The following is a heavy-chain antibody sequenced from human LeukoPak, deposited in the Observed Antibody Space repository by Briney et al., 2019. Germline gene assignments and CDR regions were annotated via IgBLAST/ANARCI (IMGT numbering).Heavy chain of an antibody. Sequence: LPGGSLRLSCAASGFTFSSYGMHWVRQAPGKGLEWVAVVSSHGNDGYYADSVRGRFTISRDNSKNTLYLQIDSLRLEDTAIYYCTRDAYNFNDFDYWGQGTLVTVSS. J-gene: IGHJ4*02. V-gene: IGHV3-30*03. D-gene: IGHD5-24*01. CDR1: GFTFSSYG. CDR3: TRDAYNFNDFDY. CDR2: VSSHGNDG.